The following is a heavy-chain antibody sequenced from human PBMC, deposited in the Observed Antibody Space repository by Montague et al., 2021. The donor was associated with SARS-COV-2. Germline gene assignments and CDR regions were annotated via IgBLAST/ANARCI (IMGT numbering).Heavy chain of an antibody. J-gene: IGHJ6*02. V-gene: IGHV4-61*02. CDR3: ARDTEVEIRTYSYYKMDV. D-gene: IGHD2-21*01. Sequence: TGSLTCTVSGGSVNSGNYYWSWIRQPAGKRLEWMGRISTSGNTNYNPSLKSRLSILVDTSKNQFSLNLRSVTAADTAVYYCARDTEVEIRTYSYYKMDVWGLGTTVTVSS. CDR1: GGSVNSGNYY. CDR2: ISTSGNT.